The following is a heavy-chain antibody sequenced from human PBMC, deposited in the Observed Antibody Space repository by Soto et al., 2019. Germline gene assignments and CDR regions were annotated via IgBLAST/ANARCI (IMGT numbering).Heavy chain of an antibody. V-gene: IGHV3-11*06. Sequence: PEGSLRLSCEGSGFTFSDYYISWIRQAPGKGLEWISYSSNSGTSSRYADSVKGRFSISRDNTKNLLYLQMNSLRAEDTAVYYCARSGDNYNRLDYWGQGTPVTVSS. CDR3: ARSGDNYNRLDY. CDR1: GFTFSDYY. CDR2: SSNSGTSS. D-gene: IGHD1-1*01. J-gene: IGHJ4*02.